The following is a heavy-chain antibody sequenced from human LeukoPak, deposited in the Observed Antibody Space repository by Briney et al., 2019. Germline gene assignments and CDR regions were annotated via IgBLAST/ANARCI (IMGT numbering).Heavy chain of an antibody. CDR3: ARDSGSGSNDY. J-gene: IGHJ4*02. Sequence: GASVKVSCTASGYTFTSYAIHWVRQAPGQRLEWMGWISAGNGNTKYSQNFRGRVTFISNTSATTAFMELSSLRSEDAAVYYCARDSGSGSNDYWGQGTLVTVSS. V-gene: IGHV1-3*01. D-gene: IGHD1-26*01. CDR1: GYTFTSYA. CDR2: ISAGNGNT.